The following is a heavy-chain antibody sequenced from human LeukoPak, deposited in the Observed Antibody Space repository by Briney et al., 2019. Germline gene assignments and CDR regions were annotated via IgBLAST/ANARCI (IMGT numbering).Heavy chain of an antibody. CDR3: YCGTYSGFDN. CDR1: GFTFSSYW. D-gene: IGHD1-26*01. J-gene: IGHJ4*02. Sequence: GGSLRLSCAASGFTFSSYWMNWIRQAPGKGLEWVATIKEDGSEKYYVDSVKGRFTISRDNAKNSLYLQMNRLRAEDTAVYYCYCGTYSGFDNWGQGTQVTVSS. V-gene: IGHV3-7*01. CDR2: IKEDGSEK.